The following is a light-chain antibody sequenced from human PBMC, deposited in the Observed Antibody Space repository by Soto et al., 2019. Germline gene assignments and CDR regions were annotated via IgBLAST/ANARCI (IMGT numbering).Light chain of an antibody. CDR1: RHVYINA. V-gene: IGKV3-20*01. CDR2: GAS. Sequence: VVLTQSPATLSLSPGERATLSCRASRHVYINALAWYQQKPGRTPTLLIFGASTRATDIPDRFSGTGSGTDFSLTINGVEPEDSAVYYCQQYGASPFTFGHGTRVEI. CDR3: QQYGASPFT. J-gene: IGKJ3*01.